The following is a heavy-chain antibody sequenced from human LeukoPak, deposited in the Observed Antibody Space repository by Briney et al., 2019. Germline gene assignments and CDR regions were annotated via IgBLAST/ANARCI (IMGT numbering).Heavy chain of an antibody. CDR3: AVSGYSSSWFDY. D-gene: IGHD6-13*01. J-gene: IGHJ4*02. Sequence: RTSETLSLTCTVSGGSLSNYYWSWIRLPPGKGLEWIGYIYYSGSTSYNPSLKSRVTISVDTSKNQFSLKLSSVTAADTAVYYCAVSGYSSSWFDYWGQGTLVTVSS. V-gene: IGHV4-59*08. CDR1: GGSLSNYY. CDR2: IYYSGST.